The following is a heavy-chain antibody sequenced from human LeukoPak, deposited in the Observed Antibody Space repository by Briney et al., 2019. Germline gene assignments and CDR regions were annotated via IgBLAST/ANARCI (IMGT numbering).Heavy chain of an antibody. J-gene: IGHJ4*02. CDR2: ISYDGSNE. CDR3: ARDTDAYEGLHFDY. CDR1: GFTFSSYA. D-gene: IGHD3-16*01. Sequence: GGSLRLSCAASGFTFSSYAMHWVRQAPGKGLEWVAVISYDGSNEYYVDSVRGRFTISRDNSKNTLYLQIDSLRPEDTAMYYCARDTDAYEGLHFDYWGQGTLVTVSS. V-gene: IGHV3-30*04.